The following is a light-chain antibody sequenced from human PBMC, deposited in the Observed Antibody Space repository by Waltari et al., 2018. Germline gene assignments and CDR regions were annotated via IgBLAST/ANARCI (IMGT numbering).Light chain of an antibody. V-gene: IGKV3-20*01. J-gene: IGKJ1*01. Sequence: EIVLTQSPGTLSLSPGERATLSCRASQSVARALAWYQQKPGQPPRLLIYNTYTRATGVPDRFSGGGSGTDFSLTISRLEPEDFAVYYCQNYVRLPATFGQGTKVEIE. CDR1: QSVARA. CDR2: NTY. CDR3: QNYVRLPAT.